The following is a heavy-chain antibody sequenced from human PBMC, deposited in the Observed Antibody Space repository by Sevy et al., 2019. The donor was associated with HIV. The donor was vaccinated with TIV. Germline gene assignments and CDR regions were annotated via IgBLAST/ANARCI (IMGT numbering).Heavy chain of an antibody. J-gene: IGHJ5*02. D-gene: IGHD3-10*01. CDR1: GGSFSGYY. CDR2: INHSGST. V-gene: IGHV4-34*01. Sequence: SETLSLTCAVYGGSFSGYYWSWIRQPPGKGLEWIGEINHSGSTNYNPSLKSRVTISVDTSKNQFSLKLSSVTAADTAVYYCARRWRGYYGSGSYYNLNWFDPWGQGTLVTVSS. CDR3: ARRWRGYYGSGSYYNLNWFDP.